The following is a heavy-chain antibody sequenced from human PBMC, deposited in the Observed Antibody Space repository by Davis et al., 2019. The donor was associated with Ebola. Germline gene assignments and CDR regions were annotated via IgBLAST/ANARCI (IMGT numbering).Heavy chain of an antibody. CDR1: GYTFSDYY. J-gene: IGHJ4*02. Sequence: ASVKVSCKSSGYTFSDYYMHWVRQAPGQGLEWMGIIIPSGGTTSYAHKFQGRVTLTRDTSTSTVYMELSSLRSEDTAVYYCVTENWYRFESWGQGTLVTVSS. CDR3: VTENWYRFES. D-gene: IGHD1/OR15-1a*01. CDR2: IIPSGGTT. V-gene: IGHV1-46*01.